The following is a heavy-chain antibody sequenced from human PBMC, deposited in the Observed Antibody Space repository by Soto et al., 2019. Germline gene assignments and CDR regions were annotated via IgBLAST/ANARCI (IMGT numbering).Heavy chain of an antibody. V-gene: IGHV4-59*01. CDR1: GGSMSSYY. CDR2: IYYNGST. CDR3: ARYGSGSSVWFDP. D-gene: IGHD3-10*01. Sequence: PSETLSLTCTVSGGSMSSYYWSWIRQPPGKGLERIGYIYYNGSTIYNPSLKSRVTISVDTSKNQFSLKLSSVTAADTAVYYCARYGSGSSVWFDPWGQGTLVTVS. J-gene: IGHJ5*02.